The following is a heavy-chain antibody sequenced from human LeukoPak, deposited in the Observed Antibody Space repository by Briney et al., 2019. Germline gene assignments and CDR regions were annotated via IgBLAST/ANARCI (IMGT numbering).Heavy chain of an antibody. CDR1: GGTFSSYA. Sequence: GASVKVSCKASGGTFSSYAISWVRQAPGQGLERMGRIIPILGIANYAQKFQGRVTITADKSTSTAYMELSSLRSEDTAVYYCARGGYCSGGSCYEAYLMGIDYWGQGTLVTVSS. CDR3: ARGGYCSGGSCYEAYLMGIDY. J-gene: IGHJ4*02. CDR2: IIPILGIA. D-gene: IGHD2-15*01. V-gene: IGHV1-69*04.